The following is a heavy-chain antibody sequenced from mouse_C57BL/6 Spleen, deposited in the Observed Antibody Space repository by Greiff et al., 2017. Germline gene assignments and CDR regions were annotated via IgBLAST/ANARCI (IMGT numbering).Heavy chain of an antibody. J-gene: IGHJ2*01. CDR3: ARLSVTTVVDYFDY. D-gene: IGHD1-1*01. CDR2: IHPNSGST. CDR1: GYTFTSYW. V-gene: IGHV1-64*01. Sequence: QVQLQQPGAELVKPGASVTLSCKASGYTFTSYWMHWVKQRPGQGLEWIGMIHPNSGSTNYNEKFKSKATLTVDKSSSTAYMQLSSLTSEDSAVYYCARLSVTTVVDYFDYWGQGTTLTVSS.